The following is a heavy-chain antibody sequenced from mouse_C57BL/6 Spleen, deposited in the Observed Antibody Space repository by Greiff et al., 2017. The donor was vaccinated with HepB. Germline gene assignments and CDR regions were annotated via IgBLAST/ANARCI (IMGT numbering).Heavy chain of an antibody. V-gene: IGHV1-82*01. CDR2: IYPGDGDT. D-gene: IGHD2-5*01. CDR3: ARCYSNYFDY. Sequence: QVQLQQSGPELVKPGASVKISCKASGYAFSSSWMNWVKQRPGKGLEWIGRIYPGDGDTNYNGKFKGKATLTAYKSSSTAYMQLSSLTSEDSAVYFCARCYSNYFDYWGQGTTLTVSS. CDR1: GYAFSSSW. J-gene: IGHJ2*01.